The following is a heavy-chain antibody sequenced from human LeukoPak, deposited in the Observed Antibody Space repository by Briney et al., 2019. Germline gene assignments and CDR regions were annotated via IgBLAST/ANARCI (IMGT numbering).Heavy chain of an antibody. V-gene: IGHV1-18*01. CDR1: GYTFINYG. CDR3: AREVGDKIFDI. J-gene: IGHJ3*02. Sequence: ASVKVSCKASGYTFINYGISWVRQAPGQGLEWMGWISAENGNTGYVENLQGRVTLTTDTSTDTAYMELRSLTSDDTAMYYCAREVGDKIFDIWGQGTMVTVSS. CDR2: ISAENGNT. D-gene: IGHD1-26*01.